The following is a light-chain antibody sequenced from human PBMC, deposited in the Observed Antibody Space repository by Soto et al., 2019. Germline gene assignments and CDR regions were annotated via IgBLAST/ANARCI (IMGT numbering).Light chain of an antibody. CDR3: TSYAGTYSFFYV. J-gene: IGLJ1*01. CDR2: EVS. CDR1: SSDVGAYNY. Sequence: QSVLTQPPSPSGSPGQSVTISCPGTSSDVGAYNYVSWYQQLPGKAPKLIIYEVSKRPSGVPDRFSGSKSGNTASLTVSGLQAEDEADYYCTSYAGTYSFFYVFGTGTKVTVL. V-gene: IGLV2-8*01.